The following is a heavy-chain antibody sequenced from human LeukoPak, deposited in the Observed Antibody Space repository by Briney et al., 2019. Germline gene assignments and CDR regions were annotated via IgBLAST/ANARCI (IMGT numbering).Heavy chain of an antibody. CDR3: ARESDFWSGYYAY. CDR1: GFTFSSYS. Sequence: PGGSLRLSCAASGFTFSSYSMNWVRQAPGKGLEWVSSISSSSSYIYYADSVKGRFTISRDNAKNSLYLQMNSLRAEDTAVYYCARESDFWSGYYAYWGQGTLVTVSS. V-gene: IGHV3-21*01. D-gene: IGHD3-3*01. CDR2: ISSSSSYI. J-gene: IGHJ4*02.